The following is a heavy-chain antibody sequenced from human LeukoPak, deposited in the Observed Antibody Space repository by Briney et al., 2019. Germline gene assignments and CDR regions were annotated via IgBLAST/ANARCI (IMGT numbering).Heavy chain of an antibody. J-gene: IGHJ4*02. D-gene: IGHD6-13*01. V-gene: IGHV1-2*02. CDR2: INPNSGGT. CDR1: GYTFTGYY. CDR3: ARDTAAAGQLNYDY. Sequence: ASVKVSCKASGYTFTGYYMHWVRQAPGQGLERMGWINPNSGGTNYAQKFQGRVTMTRDTSISTAYMELSRLRSDDTAVYYCARDTAAAGQLNYDYWGQGTLVTVSS.